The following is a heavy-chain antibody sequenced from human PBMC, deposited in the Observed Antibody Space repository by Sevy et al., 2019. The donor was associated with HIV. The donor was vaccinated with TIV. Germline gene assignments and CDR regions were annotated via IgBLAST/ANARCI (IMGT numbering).Heavy chain of an antibody. V-gene: IGHV3-21*01. CDR2: ISSSSSYI. J-gene: IGHJ3*02. D-gene: IGHD6-19*01. CDR1: GFTFSSYS. Sequence: GGSLRLSCAASGFTFSSYSMNWVRQAPGKGLEWVSSISSSSSYIYYADSVKGRFTISRDNAKSSLYLQMNSLRAEDTAVYYCARDRGIAVATDAFDIWGQGTMVTVSS. CDR3: ARDRGIAVATDAFDI.